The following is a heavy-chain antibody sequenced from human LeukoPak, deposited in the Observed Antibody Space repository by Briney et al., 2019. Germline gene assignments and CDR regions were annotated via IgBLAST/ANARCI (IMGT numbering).Heavy chain of an antibody. CDR1: GGSISSSSYY. J-gene: IGHJ2*01. D-gene: IGHD2-21*01. Sequence: SETLSLTCTVSGGSISSSSYYWGWIRQPPGKGLEWIGSIYYSGSTYYNPSLKSRVTISVGTSKNQFSLKLSSVTAADTAVYYCARPCGGAWYFDLWGRGTLVTVSS. CDR2: IYYSGST. CDR3: ARPCGGAWYFDL. V-gene: IGHV4-39*01.